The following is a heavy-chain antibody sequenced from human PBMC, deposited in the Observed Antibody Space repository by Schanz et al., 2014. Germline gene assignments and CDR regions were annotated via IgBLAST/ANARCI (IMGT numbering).Heavy chain of an antibody. CDR3: ARDRPSGYALDF. J-gene: IGHJ4*02. D-gene: IGHD5-12*01. CDR2: ITSGSAK. V-gene: IGHV3-30*19. Sequence: VQLVESGGGVVQPGGSLRLSCVGSGYSFSDYDMYWIRQAPGKGLEWVSYITSGSAKFYADSVKGRFTISRDNSKKTLYVQMNSLRAEDTAVYYCARDRPSGYALDFWGQGTLVTVSS. CDR1: GYSFSDYD.